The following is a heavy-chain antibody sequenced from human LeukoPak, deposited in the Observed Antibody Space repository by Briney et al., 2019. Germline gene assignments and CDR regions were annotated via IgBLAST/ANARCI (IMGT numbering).Heavy chain of an antibody. CDR2: ISGGGDST. Sequence: GGSLRLSCAASAFTFSSYAMSWVRQAPGKGLEWVSAISGGGDSTYYADSVKGRFTISRDNSKNTLYLQMNSLRAEDTAIYYCAKWSSSSWYDYWGQGTLVTVSS. CDR1: AFTFSSYA. J-gene: IGHJ4*02. CDR3: AKWSSSSWYDY. D-gene: IGHD6-13*01. V-gene: IGHV3-23*01.